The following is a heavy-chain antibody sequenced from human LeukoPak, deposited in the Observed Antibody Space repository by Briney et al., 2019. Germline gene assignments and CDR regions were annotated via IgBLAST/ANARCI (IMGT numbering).Heavy chain of an antibody. J-gene: IGHJ5*02. V-gene: IGHV4-59*12. CDR3: ARRSGRDGSGSYYNRLLFNWFDP. CDR2: IYYSGST. CDR1: GGSISSFY. Sequence: PSETLSLTCTVSGGSISSFYWIWIRQPPGKALEWIGYIYYSGSTNYNPSLKSRVTLSVDTSKNQFSLKLSSVTAADTAVYYCARRSGRDGSGSYYNRLLFNWFDPWGQGTLVTVSS. D-gene: IGHD3-10*01.